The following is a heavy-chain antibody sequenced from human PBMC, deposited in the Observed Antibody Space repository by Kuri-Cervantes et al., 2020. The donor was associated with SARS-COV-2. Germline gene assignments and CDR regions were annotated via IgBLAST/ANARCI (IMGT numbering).Heavy chain of an antibody. CDR1: GYSFTSYW. CDR2: IYPGDSDT. Sequence: KVSCKGSGYSFTSYWIGWVRQMPGKGLEWMGIIYPGDSDTRYSPSFQGQVIISADKSISTAFLQWSSLKASDTAMYYCARRAYGEQVDYYYMDVWGKGTTVTVSS. J-gene: IGHJ6*03. D-gene: IGHD4-17*01. V-gene: IGHV5-51*01. CDR3: ARRAYGEQVDYYYMDV.